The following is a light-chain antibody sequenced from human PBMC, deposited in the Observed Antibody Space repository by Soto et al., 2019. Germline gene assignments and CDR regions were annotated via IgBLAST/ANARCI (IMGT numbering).Light chain of an antibody. Sequence: QSVLTQPPSVSGAPGQRVTVSCTGSSSNIGAGYGVNWYQQLPGTAPKLLIYGNSNRPSGVPDRFSGSKSGTSASLAITGLQAEAEADYYCQSYDSSLSGSGVFGGGTKLTVL. V-gene: IGLV1-40*01. CDR2: GNS. CDR1: SSNIGAGYG. J-gene: IGLJ3*02. CDR3: QSYDSSLSGSGV.